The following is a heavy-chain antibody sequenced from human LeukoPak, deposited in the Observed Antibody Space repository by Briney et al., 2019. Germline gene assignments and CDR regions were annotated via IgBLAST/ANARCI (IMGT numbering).Heavy chain of an antibody. CDR3: ARDHRGIYSPFDY. D-gene: IGHD2-21*01. CDR1: GFTFSSYW. J-gene: IGHJ4*02. Sequence: PGGSLRLSCAASGFTFSSYWMSWVRQAPGKGLEWVANIKQDGSEKYYVDSVKGRFTISRDNAKNSLYLQMNSLRAEDTAVYYCARDHRGIYSPFDYWGQGTLVTVSS. CDR2: IKQDGSEK. V-gene: IGHV3-7*01.